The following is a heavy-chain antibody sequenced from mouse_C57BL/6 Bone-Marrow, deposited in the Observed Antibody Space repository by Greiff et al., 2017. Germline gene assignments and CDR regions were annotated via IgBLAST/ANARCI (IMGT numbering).Heavy chain of an antibody. V-gene: IGHV1-85*01. Sequence: QVQLQQSGPELVKPGASVKLSCKASGYTFTSYDINWVKQRPGQGLEWIGWIYPRDGSTKYNEKFKGKATLTVDTSSSTAYMELHSLTSEDSAVYFCARDYGSSYWYFDVWCTGTTVPVSS. CDR1: GYTFTSYD. CDR3: ARDYGSSYWYFDV. CDR2: IYPRDGST. J-gene: IGHJ1*03. D-gene: IGHD1-1*01.